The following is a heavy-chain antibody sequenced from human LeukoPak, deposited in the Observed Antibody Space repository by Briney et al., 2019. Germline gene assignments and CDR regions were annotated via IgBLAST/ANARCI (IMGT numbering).Heavy chain of an antibody. CDR1: GFTFSSYA. CDR2: ISSDGTNT. CDR3: ARVSIFGVVIPPDY. Sequence: GGSLRLSCAASGFTFSSYAMHWVRQAPGKGLEWVSVISSDGTNTYFADSVKGRFTISRDKSRKMLSLQMHSLRPEDTAVYYCARVSIFGVVIPPDYWGQGALVTVSS. D-gene: IGHD3-3*02. J-gene: IGHJ4*02. V-gene: IGHV3-30*01.